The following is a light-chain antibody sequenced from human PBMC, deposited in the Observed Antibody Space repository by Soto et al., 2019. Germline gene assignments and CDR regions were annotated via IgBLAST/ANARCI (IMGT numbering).Light chain of an antibody. CDR2: DVS. V-gene: IGLV2-14*03. Sequence: QSALTQPASVSGSPGQSITISCTGTSSDVGAYNYVSWYQQHPGKAPKLMIYDVSNRPSEVSNRFSGSKSGNTASLTISGLQAEDEADYYCSSYTTSSTLVFGGGTKLTVL. CDR3: SSYTTSSTLV. CDR1: SSDVGAYNY. J-gene: IGLJ2*01.